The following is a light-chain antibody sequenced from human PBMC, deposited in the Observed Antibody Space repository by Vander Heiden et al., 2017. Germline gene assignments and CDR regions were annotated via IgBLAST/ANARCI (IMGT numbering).Light chain of an antibody. J-gene: IGKJ2*01. V-gene: IGKV3-11*01. Sequence: EIVLTQSPATLPLSPGERATLSFRASQSISDDLAWYQQKPGQAPRLLIYDASNRATGIPARFSGIGSGTDFTLTISNLEPEDFAVYYCQQRNSWPRTFGQGTKVEI. CDR1: QSISDD. CDR3: QQRNSWPRT. CDR2: DAS.